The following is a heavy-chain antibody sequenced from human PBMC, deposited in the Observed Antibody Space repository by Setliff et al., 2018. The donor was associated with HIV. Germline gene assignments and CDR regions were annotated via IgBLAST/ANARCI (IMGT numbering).Heavy chain of an antibody. J-gene: IGHJ4*02. Sequence: GGSLRLSCTASGFSFRNFGMTWVRQAPGKGLEWVSSISSSDDDTHYADSLRGRVTVSRDNAKSALYLQMNNLSVDDTAVYYCVRDSAASVWVGASVYYFDFWGQGIQVTVSS. CDR2: ISSSDDDT. D-gene: IGHD1-26*01. CDR3: VRDSAASVWVGASVYYFDF. V-gene: IGHV3-21*01. CDR1: GFSFRNFG.